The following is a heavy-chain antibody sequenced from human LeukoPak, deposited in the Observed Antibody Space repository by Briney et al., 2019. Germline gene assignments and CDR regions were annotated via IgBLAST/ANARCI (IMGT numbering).Heavy chain of an antibody. CDR3: ATEGFTMVRGVIIIDLDFQH. J-gene: IGHJ1*01. Sequence: GASVKVSCKASGYTFTSYYMHWVRRAPGQGLEWMGIINPSGGSTSYAQKFQGRVTMTRDMSTSTVYMELSSLRSEDTAVYYCATEGFTMVRGVIIIDLDFQHWGQGTLVTVSS. D-gene: IGHD3-10*01. CDR1: GYTFTSYY. V-gene: IGHV1-46*01. CDR2: INPSGGST.